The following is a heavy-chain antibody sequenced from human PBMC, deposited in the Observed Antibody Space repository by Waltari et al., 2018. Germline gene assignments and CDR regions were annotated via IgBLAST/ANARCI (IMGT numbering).Heavy chain of an antibody. D-gene: IGHD2-21*01. CDR2: ISASISST. Sequence: EVQLLEYGGGLVRPGGSLRLSWAAYGLPFSGYALTWVRQAPGKGLEWVSSISASISSTYYADSVRGRFTISRDNSKSTLYLQMNSLRAEDTAVYYCAKEVTVIAPNGGFDYWGQGTLLTVSS. V-gene: IGHV3-23*01. CDR1: GLPFSGYA. J-gene: IGHJ4*02. CDR3: AKEVTVIAPNGGFDY.